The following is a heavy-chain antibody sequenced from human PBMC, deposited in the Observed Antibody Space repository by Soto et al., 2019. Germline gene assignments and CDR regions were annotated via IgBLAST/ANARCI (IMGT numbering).Heavy chain of an antibody. J-gene: IGHJ4*02. V-gene: IGHV3-23*01. CDR2: ITGDGHRT. CDR3: AKRDYYDSSTFSPLFES. Sequence: EVQLLESGGGLVQPGGSLRLSCTASGFTFSGYAMSWVRQSPGKELEWVAAITGDGHRTYYADSVEGRFTISRDNSNKTLFLQMNCIRTEATAIYHCAKRDYYDSSTFSPLFESWGQGVLVTVSS. D-gene: IGHD3-22*01. CDR1: GFTFSGYA.